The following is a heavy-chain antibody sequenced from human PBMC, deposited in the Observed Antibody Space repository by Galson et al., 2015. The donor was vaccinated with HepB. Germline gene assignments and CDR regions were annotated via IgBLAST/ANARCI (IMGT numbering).Heavy chain of an antibody. CDR1: GYTFTGYY. J-gene: IGHJ4*02. D-gene: IGHD2-15*01. CDR3: ARELVATYYFDY. Sequence: SVKVSCKASGYTFTGYYMHWVRQAPGQGLEWMGWINPNSGGTNYAQKFQGRVTMTRDTSTSTVYMDLSSLRSEDTAVYYCARELVATYYFDYWGQATLVTVSS. V-gene: IGHV1-2*02. CDR2: INPNSGGT.